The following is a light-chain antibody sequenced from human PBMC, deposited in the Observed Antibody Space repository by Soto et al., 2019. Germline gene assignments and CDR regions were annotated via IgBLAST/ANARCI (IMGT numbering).Light chain of an antibody. CDR1: QSVSSSY. J-gene: IGKJ4*01. CDR3: QQYGRSPLT. CDR2: GAS. V-gene: IGKV3-20*01. Sequence: EIVLTQSPGTLSLSPGERATLSCRASQSVSSSYLAWYQQKPGQAPRLLISGASSRATGTPDRFSGSGSGTDFSLTISRLEPEGFAVYYCQQYGRSPLTFGGGTKVEIK.